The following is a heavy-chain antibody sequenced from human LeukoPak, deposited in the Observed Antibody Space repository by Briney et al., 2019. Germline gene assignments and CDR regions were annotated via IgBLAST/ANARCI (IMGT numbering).Heavy chain of an antibody. V-gene: IGHV3-23*01. J-gene: IGHJ4*02. CDR3: AKVFGGWSGYYYFDY. CDR1: GFTFSSYA. Sequence: GGSLRLSCAASGFTFSSYAMSWVRQAPGEGLEWVSAISGSGGSTYYADSVKGRFTISRDNSKNTLYLQMNSLRAEDTAVYYCAKVFGGWSGYYYFDYWGQGTLVTVSS. CDR2: ISGSGGST. D-gene: IGHD3-3*01.